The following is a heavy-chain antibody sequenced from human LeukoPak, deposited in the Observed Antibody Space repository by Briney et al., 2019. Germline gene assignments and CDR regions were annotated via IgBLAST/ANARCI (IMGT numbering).Heavy chain of an antibody. J-gene: IGHJ5*02. CDR1: GYSFTGHY. CDR3: ARDGYSSSWFTLNFDP. CDR2: INPKSGGT. Sequence: ASVKVSCKASGYSFTGHYMHWVRQAPGQGLEWMGWINPKSGGTNYAQKFQGRVTMTRDTSISTAYMELSRLRSDDTAVYYCARDGYSSSWFTLNFDPWGQGTLVTVSS. D-gene: IGHD6-13*01. V-gene: IGHV1-2*02.